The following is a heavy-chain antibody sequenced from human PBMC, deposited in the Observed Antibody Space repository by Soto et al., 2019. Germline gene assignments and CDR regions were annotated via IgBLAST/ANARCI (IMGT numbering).Heavy chain of an antibody. CDR2: IGDWSTFT. J-gene: IGHJ6*02. V-gene: IGHV3-21*01. CDR3: ARDYDTSRGDWAYYGIDV. D-gene: IGHD3-9*01. Sequence: GSLRLSCAASGFTFSSHSMNWVRQAPGKGLEWVASIGDWSTFTYYAGSLRGRITISRDNSKNTLYLQMHSLRAEDTAVYYCARDYDTSRGDWAYYGIDVWGQGTTVTAP. CDR1: GFTFSSHS.